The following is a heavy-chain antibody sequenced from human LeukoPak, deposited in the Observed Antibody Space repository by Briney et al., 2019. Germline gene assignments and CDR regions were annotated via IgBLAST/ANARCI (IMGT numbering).Heavy chain of an antibody. Sequence: ASVKVSCKASGYTFTGYYMHWVRQAPGQGLEWMGWINPNSGGTNYAQKFQGRVTMTRDTSISTAYMELSRLRSDDTAVYYCARAGLGYCGGDCYLYYYMDVWGKGTTVTVSS. V-gene: IGHV1-2*02. D-gene: IGHD2-21*02. J-gene: IGHJ6*03. CDR2: INPNSGGT. CDR1: GYTFTGYY. CDR3: ARAGLGYCGGDCYLYYYMDV.